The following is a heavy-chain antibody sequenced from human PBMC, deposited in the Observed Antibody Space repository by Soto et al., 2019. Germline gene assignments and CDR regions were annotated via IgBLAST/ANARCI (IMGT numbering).Heavy chain of an antibody. CDR3: ARDLWVEPELYYYGMDV. CDR1: GDSISSADYY. Sequence: SETLSLTCTVSGDSISSADYYWSWIRQTPGKGLEWIGHIFYSGTTYYNPSLKSRLTISVDTSKNHFSLRLTSVTAADTAVYYCARDLWVEPELYYYGMDVWGLGTTVTVSS. CDR2: IFYSGTT. V-gene: IGHV4-30-4*01. J-gene: IGHJ6*02. D-gene: IGHD1-1*01.